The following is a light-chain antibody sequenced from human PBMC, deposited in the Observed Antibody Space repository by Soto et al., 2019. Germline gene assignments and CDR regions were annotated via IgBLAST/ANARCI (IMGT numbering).Light chain of an antibody. CDR3: SSYTSSSIWV. CDR2: EVS. J-gene: IGLJ3*02. V-gene: IGLV2-14*01. Sequence: QSALTQPASVSGSPGQSITISCTGTSSDVGGYNYVSWYQQHPGKAPKLMIYEVSNRPSGVSNRFSCSKSGNTASLTISGLQAEDEADYYCSSYTSSSIWVFGGGTKLTVL. CDR1: SSDVGGYNY.